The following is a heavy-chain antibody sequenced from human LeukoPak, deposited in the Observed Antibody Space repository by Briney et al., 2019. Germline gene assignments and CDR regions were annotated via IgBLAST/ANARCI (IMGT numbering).Heavy chain of an antibody. J-gene: IGHJ4*02. V-gene: IGHV4-4*02. CDR3: ARVPYYYDSSGYYSSNVRPKPPDY. Sequence: SETLSLTCAVSGGSISSSNWWSWVRQPPGKGLEWIGEIYHSGSTNYNPSLKSRVTISVDTSKNQFSLKLSSVTAADTAVYYCARVPYYYDSSGYYSSNVRPKPPDYWGQGTLVTVSS. CDR2: IYHSGST. D-gene: IGHD3-22*01. CDR1: GGSISSSNW.